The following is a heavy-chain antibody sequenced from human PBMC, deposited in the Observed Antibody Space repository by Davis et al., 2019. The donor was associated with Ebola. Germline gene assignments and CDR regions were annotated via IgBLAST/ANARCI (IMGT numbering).Heavy chain of an antibody. Sequence: GESLKISCAASGFTVSSAWMNWVRQAPGKGLEWVSVIYDHSTAYADSVRGRFIISRDKSNNTLYLEMNSLRVDDTAVYYCATTQWLREFDNWGQGTLVTVSS. D-gene: IGHD6-19*01. CDR2: IYDHST. V-gene: IGHV3-53*05. CDR1: GFTVSSAW. CDR3: ATTQWLREFDN. J-gene: IGHJ4*02.